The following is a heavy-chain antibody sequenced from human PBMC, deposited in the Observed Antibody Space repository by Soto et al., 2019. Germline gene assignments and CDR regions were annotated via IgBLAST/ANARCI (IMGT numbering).Heavy chain of an antibody. D-gene: IGHD3-10*01. Sequence: SETLSLTCTVSGGSISSYYWSWIRQPPGKGLEWIGYIYYSGSTNYNPSLKSRVTISVDTSKNQFSLKLSSVTTADTAVYYCARVWGGAFDIWGQGTMVTVSS. CDR3: ARVWGGAFDI. CDR2: IYYSGST. J-gene: IGHJ3*02. V-gene: IGHV4-59*01. CDR1: GGSISSYY.